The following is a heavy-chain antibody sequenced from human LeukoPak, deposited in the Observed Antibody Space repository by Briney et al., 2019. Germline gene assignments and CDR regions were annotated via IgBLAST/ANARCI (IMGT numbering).Heavy chain of an antibody. J-gene: IGHJ6*03. CDR2: ISAYNGNT. V-gene: IGHV1-18*01. D-gene: IGHD5-24*01. CDR3: ARGSGDGYNNPPLYYYYYMDV. CDR1: GYTFTSYG. Sequence: ASVKVSCKASGYTFTSYGISWVRQAPGQGLEWMGWISAYNGNTNYAQKLQSRVTMTIDTSTSTAYMELRSLRSDDTAVYYCARGSGDGYNNPPLYYYYYMDVWGKGTTVTVSS.